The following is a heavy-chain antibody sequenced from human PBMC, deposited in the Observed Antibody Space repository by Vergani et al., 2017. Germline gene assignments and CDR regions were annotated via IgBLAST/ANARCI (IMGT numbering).Heavy chain of an antibody. CDR1: GFTVSSNY. CDR3: ARLRFLEWPDY. CDR2: IYSGGST. Sequence: EVQLVESGGGLVQPGGSLRLSCAASGFTVSSNYMSWVRQAPGKGLEWVSVIYSGGSTYYADSVKCRFTISRDNSKNTLYLQMNSLRAEDTAVYYCARLRFLEWPDYWGQGTLVTVSS. J-gene: IGHJ4*02. V-gene: IGHV3-66*02. D-gene: IGHD3-3*01.